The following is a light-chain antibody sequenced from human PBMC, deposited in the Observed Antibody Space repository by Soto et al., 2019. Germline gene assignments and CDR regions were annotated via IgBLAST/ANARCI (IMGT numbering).Light chain of an antibody. V-gene: IGKV1-5*01. Sequence: DIPMTQSPSTLSASVGDRVTITCRASQSISTHLAWYQQKPGTAPEILIYDASTLEIGVPSRFSGSGSGTEFTLTISSLQPDDFATYYCQQYNSYWTFGPGTKVEIK. CDR2: DAS. CDR1: QSISTH. CDR3: QQYNSYWT. J-gene: IGKJ1*01.